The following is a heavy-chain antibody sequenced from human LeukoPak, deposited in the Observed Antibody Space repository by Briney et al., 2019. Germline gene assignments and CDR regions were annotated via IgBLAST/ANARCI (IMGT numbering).Heavy chain of an antibody. Sequence: PGGSLRLSCAASGFTFSNYAMSWARQAPGKGLEWVSAISGSVGSTYYADSVKGRFTISRDNSKNTLYLQMNSLRAEDTAVYYCTKGTIWLPFDYWGQGTLVTVSS. V-gene: IGHV3-23*01. D-gene: IGHD5-18*01. CDR3: TKGTIWLPFDY. CDR2: ISGSVGST. J-gene: IGHJ4*02. CDR1: GFTFSNYA.